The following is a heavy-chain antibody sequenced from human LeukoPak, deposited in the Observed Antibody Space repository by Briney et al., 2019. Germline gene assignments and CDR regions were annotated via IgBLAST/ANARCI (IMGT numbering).Heavy chain of an antibody. CDR1: GGTFSSYA. D-gene: IGHD3-10*01. V-gene: IGHV1-69*13. CDR2: IIPIFGTA. Sequence: SVKVSCKASGGTFSSYAISWVRQAPGQGLEWMGGIIPIFGTANYAQKFQGRVTITADESTSTAYMELSGLRSEDTAVYYCARGGGPGDYNWFDPWGQGTLVTVSS. CDR3: ARGGGPGDYNWFDP. J-gene: IGHJ5*02.